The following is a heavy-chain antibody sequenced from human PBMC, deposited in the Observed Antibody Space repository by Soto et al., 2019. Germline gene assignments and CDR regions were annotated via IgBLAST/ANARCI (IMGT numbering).Heavy chain of an antibody. CDR1: GYSFTSYW. Sequence: PGESLKISCKGSGYSFTSYWIGWVRQMPGKGLEWMGIIYPGDSDTRYSPSFQGQVTISADKSISTAYLQWSSLKASDTAIYYCARLVTPGGDYYYYYGMDVWGQGTTVTVSS. CDR3: ARLVTPGGDYYYYYGMDV. J-gene: IGHJ6*02. D-gene: IGHD4-4*01. CDR2: IYPGDSDT. V-gene: IGHV5-51*01.